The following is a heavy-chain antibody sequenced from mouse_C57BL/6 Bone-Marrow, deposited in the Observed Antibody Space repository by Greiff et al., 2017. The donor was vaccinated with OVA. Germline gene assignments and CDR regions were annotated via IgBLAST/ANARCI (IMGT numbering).Heavy chain of an antibody. CDR2: IDPSDSYT. Sequence: QVQLQQPGAELVMPGASVKLSCKASGYTFTSYWMHWVKQRPGQGLEWIGEIDPSDSYTNYNQKFKGKSTLTVDKSSCTAYMQLSSLTSEDSAVYYCAREGVIGNYAMDYWGQGTSVTVSS. D-gene: IGHD2-14*01. CDR3: AREGVIGNYAMDY. J-gene: IGHJ4*01. V-gene: IGHV1-69*01. CDR1: GYTFTSYW.